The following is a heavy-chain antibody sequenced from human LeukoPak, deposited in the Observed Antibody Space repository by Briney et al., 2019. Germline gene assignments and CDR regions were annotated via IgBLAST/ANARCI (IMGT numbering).Heavy chain of an antibody. D-gene: IGHD2-15*01. V-gene: IGHV7-4-1*02. CDR2: INTNTGNP. CDR3: ARGPSGCRGVSCYSDY. Sequence: ASVKVSCKASGYTFTTYAMNWVRQAPGQGLEWMGWINTNTGNPTYAQGFTGRFVFSLDTSVSTAYLQISSLKAEDTAVYFCARGPSGCRGVSCYSDYWGQGTLVTVSS. J-gene: IGHJ4*02. CDR1: GYTFTTYA.